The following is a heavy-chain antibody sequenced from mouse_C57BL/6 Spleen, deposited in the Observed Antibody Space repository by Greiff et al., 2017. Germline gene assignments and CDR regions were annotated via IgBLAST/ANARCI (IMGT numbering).Heavy chain of an antibody. D-gene: IGHD4-1*01. CDR3: ASSLTGPFAY. V-gene: IGHV1-4*01. CDR2: INPSSGYT. Sequence: LQESGAELARPGASVKMSCKASGYTFTSYTMHWVKQRPGQGLEWIGYINPSSGYTKYNQKFKDKATLTADKSSSTAYMQLSSLTSEDSAVYYCASSLTGPFAYWGQGTLVTVSA. CDR1: GYTFTSYT. J-gene: IGHJ3*01.